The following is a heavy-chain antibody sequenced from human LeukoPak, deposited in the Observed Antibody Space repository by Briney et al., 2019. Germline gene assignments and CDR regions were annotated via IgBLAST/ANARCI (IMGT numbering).Heavy chain of an antibody. V-gene: IGHV4-59*08. CDR3: ARLVATINIYYGMDV. CDR1: GGSISSYY. D-gene: IGHD5-12*01. CDR2: IYYSGST. Sequence: SETLSLTCTVSGGSISSYYWSWIRQPPGKGLGWIGYIYYSGSTNYNPSLKSRVTISVDTSKNQFSLKLSSVTAADTAVYYCARLVATINIYYGMDVWGQGTTVTVSS. J-gene: IGHJ6*02.